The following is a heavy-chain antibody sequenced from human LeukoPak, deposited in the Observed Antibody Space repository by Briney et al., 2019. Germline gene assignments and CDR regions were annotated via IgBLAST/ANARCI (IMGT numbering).Heavy chain of an antibody. D-gene: IGHD6-13*01. Sequence: PGGSLRLSCAASGFTFSSYWMSWVRQAPGKGLEWVVNIKQDGSEKYYVDSVKGRFTISRDNAKNSLYLQMNSLRAEDTAVYYCARENLAGDNWFDPWGQGTLVTVSS. CDR1: GFTFSSYW. V-gene: IGHV3-7*01. CDR2: IKQDGSEK. CDR3: ARENLAGDNWFDP. J-gene: IGHJ5*02.